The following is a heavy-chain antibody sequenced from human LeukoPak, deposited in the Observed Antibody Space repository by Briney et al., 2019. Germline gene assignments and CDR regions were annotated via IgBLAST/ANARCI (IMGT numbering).Heavy chain of an antibody. J-gene: IGHJ4*02. CDR1: GGSISSGSYY. D-gene: IGHD5-24*01. V-gene: IGHV4-61*01. CDR2: IYYSGST. Sequence: PSETLSLTCTVSGGSISSGSYYWSWIRQPPGKGLEWIGYIYYSGSTNYNPSLKSRVTISVDTSKNQFSLKLSSVTAADTAVYYCAAVEMATMGLGYWGQGTLVTVSS. CDR3: AAVEMATMGLGY.